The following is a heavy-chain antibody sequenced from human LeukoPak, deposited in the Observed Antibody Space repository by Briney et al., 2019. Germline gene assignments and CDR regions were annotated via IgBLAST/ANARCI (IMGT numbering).Heavy chain of an antibody. CDR1: GLTFSSYG. D-gene: IGHD2-21*02. J-gene: IGHJ4*02. CDR2: ISYDGSNK. V-gene: IGHV3-30*18. CDR3: AKLPWGDHDLFDY. Sequence: GGSLRLSCAASGLTFSSYGMHWVRQAPGKGLEWVAVISYDGSNKYYADSVKGRFTISRDNSKNTLYLQMNSLRAEDTAVYYCAKLPWGDHDLFDYWGQGTLVTVSS.